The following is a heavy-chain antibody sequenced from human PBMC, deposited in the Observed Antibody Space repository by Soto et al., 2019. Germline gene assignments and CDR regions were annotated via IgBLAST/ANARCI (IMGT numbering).Heavy chain of an antibody. CDR1: GCIFTNYG. D-gene: IGHD6-13*01. V-gene: IGHV1-18*01. J-gene: IGHJ4*02. CDR2: ISGYNGYP. Sequence: QVQLVQSGAGVRMPGASVNVSCKTSGCIFTNYGVAWVRQAPGQGLELVAWISGYNGYPKHTQKFQGRVTVTTDTTTRTGYMELRNLRSDDTAVYYCARASAGALYDFWVQGTRVTVSS. CDR3: ARASAGALYDF.